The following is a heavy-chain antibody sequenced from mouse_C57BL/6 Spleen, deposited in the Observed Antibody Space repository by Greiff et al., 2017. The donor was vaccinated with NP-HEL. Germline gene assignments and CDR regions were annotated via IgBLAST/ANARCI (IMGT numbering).Heavy chain of an antibody. D-gene: IGHD1-1*01. Sequence: QVQLQQPGAELVMPGASVKLSCKASGYTFTSYWMHWVKQRPGQGLEWIGEIDPSDSYTNYNQKFKGKSTLTVDKSSSTAYMQLSSLTSADSAVYYCASSYYYGSSSFAYWGQGTLVTVSA. V-gene: IGHV1-69*01. CDR2: IDPSDSYT. CDR1: GYTFTSYW. CDR3: ASSYYYGSSSFAY. J-gene: IGHJ3*01.